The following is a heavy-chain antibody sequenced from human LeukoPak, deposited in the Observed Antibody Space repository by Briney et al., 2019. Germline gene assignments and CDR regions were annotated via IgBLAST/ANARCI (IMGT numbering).Heavy chain of an antibody. CDR2: IKQDGSEK. V-gene: IGHV3-7*01. CDR3: TKSRISFSGQADH. CDR1: GFTFSSYW. D-gene: IGHD5-12*01. J-gene: IGHJ4*02. Sequence: GGSLRLSCAASGFTFSSYWMSWVRQAPGKGLEWVANIKQDGSEKYYVDSVKGRFTISRDNAKNSLYLQMNSLRAEDTAVYYCTKSRISFSGQADHWGQGTLVTVSS.